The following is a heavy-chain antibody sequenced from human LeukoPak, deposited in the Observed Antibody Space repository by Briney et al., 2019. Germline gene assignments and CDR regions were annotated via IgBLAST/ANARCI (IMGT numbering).Heavy chain of an antibody. D-gene: IGHD3-22*01. J-gene: IGHJ4*02. V-gene: IGHV4-4*09. CDR2: IYTSGST. CDR1: GGSVSSYY. CDR3: ARRDYYDSSRFDY. Sequence: PSETLSLTCTVSGGSVSSYYWSWIRQPPGKGLEWIGYIYTSGSTNYNPSLTSRVTISVDTSKNQFSLKLSSVTAADTAVYYCARRDYYDSSRFDYWGQGTLVTVSS.